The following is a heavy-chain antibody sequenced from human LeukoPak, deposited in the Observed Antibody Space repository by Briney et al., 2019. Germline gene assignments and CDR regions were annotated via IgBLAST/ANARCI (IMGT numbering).Heavy chain of an antibody. J-gene: IGHJ3*02. CDR1: GYTFTGYY. CDR3: ARQDDSSPTYYGAFDI. V-gene: IGHV1-2*02. CDR2: INPNSGGT. Sequence: ASVKVSCKASGYTFTGYYMHWVRQAPGQGLEWMGWINPNSGGTNYAQKFQGRVTMTRDTSITTAYMELSRLRSDDTAVYYCARQDDSSPTYYGAFDIWGQGTMVTVSS. D-gene: IGHD3-22*01.